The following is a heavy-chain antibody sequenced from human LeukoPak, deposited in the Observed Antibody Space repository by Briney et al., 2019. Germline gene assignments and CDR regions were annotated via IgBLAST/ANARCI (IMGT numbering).Heavy chain of an antibody. CDR1: GYTFTSYA. CDR2: INAGNGNT. Sequence: ASVKVSCKASGYTFTSYAMHWVRQAPGQRLEWMGWINAGNGNTKYSQKFQGRVTITRDTSASTAYMELSSLRSDDTAVYYCARDRRTYYDFWSGYYHANWFDPWGQGTLVTVSS. D-gene: IGHD3-3*01. CDR3: ARDRRTYYDFWSGYYHANWFDP. V-gene: IGHV1-3*01. J-gene: IGHJ5*02.